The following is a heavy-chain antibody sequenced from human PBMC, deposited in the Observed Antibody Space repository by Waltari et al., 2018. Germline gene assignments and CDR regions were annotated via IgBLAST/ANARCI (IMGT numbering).Heavy chain of an antibody. J-gene: IGHJ4*02. CDR2: INHSGST. Sequence: QVQLQQWGAGLLKPSETLSLTCAVYGGSFSGYYWSWIRPPPGKGLEWIGEINHSGSTNYNPSLKSRVTISVDTSKNQFSLKLSSVTAADTAVYYCATIVLGLFDYWGQGTLVTVSS. D-gene: IGHD6-6*01. V-gene: IGHV4-34*01. CDR3: ATIVLGLFDY. CDR1: GGSFSGYY.